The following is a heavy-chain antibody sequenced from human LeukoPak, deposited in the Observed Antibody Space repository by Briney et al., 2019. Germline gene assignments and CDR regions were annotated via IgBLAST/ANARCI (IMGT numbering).Heavy chain of an antibody. CDR1: GGSLSYYY. CDR2: INRSGST. J-gene: IGHJ4*02. V-gene: IGHV4-34*01. Sequence: ASETLSLTCAVYGGSLSYYYWSWIRQSPEKGLEWIGEINRSGSTNYNPSLKSRVSISVDTSKNQFSLKLSSATAADTAVYYCARGGFYCGDDCYVDYWGQGTLVTVSS. D-gene: IGHD2-21*02. CDR3: ARGGFYCGDDCYVDY.